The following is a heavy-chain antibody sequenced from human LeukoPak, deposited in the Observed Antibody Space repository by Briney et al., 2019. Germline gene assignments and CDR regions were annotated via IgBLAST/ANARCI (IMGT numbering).Heavy chain of an antibody. D-gene: IGHD1-26*01. V-gene: IGHV2-5*02. CDR3: AHRRPVGASYGVGFDP. Sequence: SGPTLVNPTQTLTLTCTFSGFSLTTRGVAVGWIRQPPGKALEWLALIYWDDDKRYRSSLKSRLTITKDTSKNQVVLTMTNMDPVDTATYYCAHRRPVGASYGVGFDPWGQGTLVTVSS. CDR2: IYWDDDK. CDR1: GFSLTTRGVA. J-gene: IGHJ5*02.